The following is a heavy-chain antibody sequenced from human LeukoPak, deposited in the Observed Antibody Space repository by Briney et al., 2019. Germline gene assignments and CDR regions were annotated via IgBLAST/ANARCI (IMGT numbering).Heavy chain of an antibody. Sequence: PSETLSLTCAVYGGSFSGYYWSWIRQSPGKGLEWIGEINHSGSTNYNPSLKSRVTISVDTSKNQFSLKLSSVTAADTAVYYCASRPGYDSSGYLDYWGQGTLVTVSS. J-gene: IGHJ4*02. V-gene: IGHV4-34*01. CDR2: INHSGST. CDR3: ASRPGYDSSGYLDY. CDR1: GGSFSGYY. D-gene: IGHD3-22*01.